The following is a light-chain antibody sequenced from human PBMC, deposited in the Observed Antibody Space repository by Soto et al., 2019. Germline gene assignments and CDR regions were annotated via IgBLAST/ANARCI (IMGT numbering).Light chain of an antibody. V-gene: IGKV3-20*01. CDR2: RIY. CDR3: QQYDNFPQT. Sequence: ETLLTQSPGTLSLSPGERATLSCRATETLGRNYLAWYQQKPGQAPRLLIHRIYIRAAGIPDRFRGSASGTDSTLPISRLEPEDFAIYYCQQYDNFPQTFGRGTRVEIK. J-gene: IGKJ1*01. CDR1: ETLGRNY.